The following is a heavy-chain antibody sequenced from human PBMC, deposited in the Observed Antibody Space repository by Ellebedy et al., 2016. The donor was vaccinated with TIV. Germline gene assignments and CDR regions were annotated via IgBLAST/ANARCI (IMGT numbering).Heavy chain of an antibody. V-gene: IGHV3-74*01. Sequence: GESLKISCAASGFTFSDYYMSWIRQAPGKGLEWVSRINSDGSSTSYADSVKGRFTISRDNAKNTLYLQMNSLRAEDTAVYYCARESRMFSPITGYSSGWYVGKDYYYGMDVWGQGTTVTVSS. J-gene: IGHJ6*02. CDR1: GFTFSDYY. CDR2: INSDGSST. CDR3: ARESRMFSPITGYSSGWYVGKDYYYGMDV. D-gene: IGHD6-19*01.